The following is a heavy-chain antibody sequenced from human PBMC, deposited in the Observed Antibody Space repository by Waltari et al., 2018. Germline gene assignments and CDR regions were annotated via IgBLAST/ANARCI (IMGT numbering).Heavy chain of an antibody. V-gene: IGHV3-74*01. Sequence: EVQLDESGGGLVQPGGSLRLSCSASGFTFTRYLMNWVRQAPGKGLVWVARNNSDGSSTTYADSVKGRFTISRDNAKNTVYLQMNSLRVEDTAVYYCTRALWLGELYDYWGQGTLVTVSS. CDR3: TRALWLGELYDY. CDR2: NNSDGSST. D-gene: IGHD3-10*01. CDR1: GFTFTRYL. J-gene: IGHJ4*02.